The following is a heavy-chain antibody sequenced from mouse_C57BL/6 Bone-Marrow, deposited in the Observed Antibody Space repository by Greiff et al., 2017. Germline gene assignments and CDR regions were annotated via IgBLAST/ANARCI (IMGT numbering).Heavy chain of an antibody. J-gene: IGHJ3*01. CDR3: ARGGYVAWFDY. CDR1: GYAFSSSW. V-gene: IGHV1-82*01. D-gene: IGHD2-2*01. CDR2: IYPGDGDT. Sequence: VHLVESGPELVKPGASVKISCTASGYAFSSSWMNWVKQRPGKGLEWIGRIYPGDGDTNYNGKFKGKATLTADKSSSTAYMQLSGLTSEDSAVYFCARGGYVAWFDYWGQGTLVTVSA.